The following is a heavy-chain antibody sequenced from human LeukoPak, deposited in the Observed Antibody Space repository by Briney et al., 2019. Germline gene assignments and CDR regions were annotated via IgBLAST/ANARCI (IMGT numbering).Heavy chain of an antibody. J-gene: IGHJ6*03. Sequence: PGGSLRLSCAASGFTFSSYAMHWVRQAPGKGLEYVSAISSNGGSTYYANSVKGRFTISRDNSKNTLYLQMGSLRAEDMAVYYCARGTRQLAYAPDYYYYYMDVWGKGTTVTVSS. D-gene: IGHD6-13*01. CDR1: GFTFSSYA. V-gene: IGHV3-64*01. CDR2: ISSNGGST. CDR3: ARGTRQLAYAPDYYYYYMDV.